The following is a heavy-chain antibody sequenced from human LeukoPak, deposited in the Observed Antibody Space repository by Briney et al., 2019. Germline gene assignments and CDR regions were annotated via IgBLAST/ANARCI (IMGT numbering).Heavy chain of an antibody. J-gene: IGHJ5*02. D-gene: IGHD3-22*01. V-gene: IGHV3-53*04. CDR1: GFTVSSNY. CDR2: IYSGGST. Sequence: GGSLRLSCAASGFTVSSNYMSWVRQAPGKGLEWVSVIYSGGSTYYADSVKGRFTISRLNSKNTLYLQMNSLRSEDTAVYYCARDYDSSGYYYRWGQGTLVTVSS. CDR3: ARDYDSSGYYYR.